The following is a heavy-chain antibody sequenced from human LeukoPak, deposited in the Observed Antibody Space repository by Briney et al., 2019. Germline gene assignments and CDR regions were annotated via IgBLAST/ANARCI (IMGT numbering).Heavy chain of an antibody. V-gene: IGHV1-69*01. CDR3: ARSPDRWTKTYYYGSGSYDAFDI. Sequence: AASVKVSCTASGGTFSSYAISWVRQAPGQGLEWMGGIIPIFGTANYAQKFQGRVTITADESTSTAYMELSSLRSEDTAVYYCARSPDRWTKTYYYGSGSYDAFDIWGQGTMVTVSS. D-gene: IGHD3-10*01. J-gene: IGHJ3*02. CDR1: GGTFSSYA. CDR2: IIPIFGTA.